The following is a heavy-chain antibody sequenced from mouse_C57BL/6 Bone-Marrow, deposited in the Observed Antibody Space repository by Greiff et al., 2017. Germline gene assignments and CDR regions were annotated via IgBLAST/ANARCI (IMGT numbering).Heavy chain of an antibody. CDR2: ISGGGGNT. CDR3: ASSYYSNYDPTWFAY. V-gene: IGHV5-9*01. CDR1: GFTFSSYT. J-gene: IGHJ3*01. Sequence: EVQRVESGGGLVKPGGSLKLSCAASGFTFSSYTMSWVRQTPEKRLEWVATISGGGGNTYYPDSVKGRFTISRDNAKNTLYLQMSRLRSEDTALYDCASSYYSNYDPTWFAYWGQGTLVTVSA. D-gene: IGHD2-5*01.